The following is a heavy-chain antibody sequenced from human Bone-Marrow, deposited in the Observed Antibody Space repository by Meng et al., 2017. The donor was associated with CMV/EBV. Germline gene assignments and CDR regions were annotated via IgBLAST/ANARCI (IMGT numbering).Heavy chain of an antibody. CDR3: ADSNRGLYYYGMDV. CDR1: GFTFSSYS. Sequence: GESLKISCAASGFTFSSYSMNWVRQAPGKGLEWVSSISSISNYIYYADSLKGRFTISRDNAKNSLYLQMNSLRAEDTAVYYCADSNRGLYYYGMDVWGQGTTVTVSS. CDR2: ISSISNYI. D-gene: IGHD2/OR15-2a*01. J-gene: IGHJ6*02. V-gene: IGHV3-21*01.